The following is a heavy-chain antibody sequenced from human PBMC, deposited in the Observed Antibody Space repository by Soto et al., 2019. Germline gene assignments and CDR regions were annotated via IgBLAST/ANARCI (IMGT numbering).Heavy chain of an antibody. CDR1: GGTFSSYA. D-gene: IGHD2-15*01. J-gene: IGHJ6*02. V-gene: IGHV1-69*13. Sequence: SVKVSCKASGGTFSSYAISWVRQAPGQGLEWMGGIIPIFGTANYAQKFQGRVTITADESTSTAYMELSSLRSEDTAVYYCAREGYCSGGSCYSGEWYYYYYGMDVWGQGTTVTVSS. CDR2: IIPIFGTA. CDR3: AREGYCSGGSCYSGEWYYYYYGMDV.